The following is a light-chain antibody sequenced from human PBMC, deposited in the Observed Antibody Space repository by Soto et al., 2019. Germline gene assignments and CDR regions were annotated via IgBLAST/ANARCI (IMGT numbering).Light chain of an antibody. Sequence: QSARTQPASVSGSPGLLITLSCTGTISDVGGYHYVFWYQQHPGKAPKLMIFAVSTRPSGFSNRFSGSKSGNTASLTISGHQAEDEADYYCSSYPGSSTLVFGGGSKLTV. J-gene: IGLJ3*02. CDR2: AVS. V-gene: IGLV2-14*01. CDR1: ISDVGGYHY. CDR3: SSYPGSSTLV.